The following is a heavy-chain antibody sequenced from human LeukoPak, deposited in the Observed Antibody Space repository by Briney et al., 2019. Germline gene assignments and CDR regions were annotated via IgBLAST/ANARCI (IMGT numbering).Heavy chain of an antibody. CDR2: ISSSGST. CDR3: ARGSEAANYYYYMDV. V-gene: IGHV4-61*02. Sequence: SEPLSLTCTVSGDSISSGDYYWSWIRQPAGKGLEWIGRISSSGSTNYNPSLKSRVTMSVDTSKNQFSLKLSSVTAADTAVYYCARGSEAANYYYYMDVWGKGTTVTISS. CDR1: GDSISSGDYY. D-gene: IGHD6-13*01. J-gene: IGHJ6*03.